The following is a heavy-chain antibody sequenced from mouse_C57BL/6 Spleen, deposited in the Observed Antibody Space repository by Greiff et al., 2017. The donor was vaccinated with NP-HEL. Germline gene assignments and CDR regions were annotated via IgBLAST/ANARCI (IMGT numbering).Heavy chain of an antibody. CDR3: ERGRVYYGIYAMDY. Sequence: EVKLVESGPELVKPGASVKISCKASGYSFTDYNMNWVKQSTGKSLEWIGVINPNYGTTSYNQKFKGKATLTVDQSSSTAYMQLNSLTSEDSAVYYCERGRVYYGIYAMDYWGQGTSVTVSS. V-gene: IGHV1-39*01. CDR1: GYSFTDYN. D-gene: IGHD1-1*01. CDR2: INPNYGTT. J-gene: IGHJ4*01.